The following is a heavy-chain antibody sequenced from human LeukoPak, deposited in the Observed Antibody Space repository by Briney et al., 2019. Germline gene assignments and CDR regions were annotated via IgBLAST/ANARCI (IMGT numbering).Heavy chain of an antibody. CDR1: GFTVGNNY. CDR2: IHSGGDT. V-gene: IGHV3-53*01. D-gene: IGHD2-21*02. CDR3: AGGHWFYFAS. J-gene: IGHJ4*02. Sequence: GGSLRLSCVASGFTVGNNYMSWVRQAPGKGLEWVSLIHSGGDTYYADSVRGRFTISRDTSRNTLYLQMNCLRAEDAAVYYCAGGHWFYFASWGQGTLVTVSS.